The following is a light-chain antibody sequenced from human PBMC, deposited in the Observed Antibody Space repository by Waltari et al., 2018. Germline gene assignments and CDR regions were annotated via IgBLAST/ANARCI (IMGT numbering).Light chain of an antibody. CDR3: QQYNNWPPWT. CDR2: GAS. Sequence: EVVMTQSPATLSVSPGERATLSCRASQSVTRNLAWYQQKPGPAPRLPICGASARATESPARVSGSGSGREFTLTISSLQSEDCAVYYCQQYNNWPPWTFGQGTKVEL. J-gene: IGKJ1*01. CDR1: QSVTRN. V-gene: IGKV3-15*01.